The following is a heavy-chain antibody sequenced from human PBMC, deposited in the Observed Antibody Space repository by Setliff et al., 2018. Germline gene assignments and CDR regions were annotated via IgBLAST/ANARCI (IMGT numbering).Heavy chain of an antibody. V-gene: IGHV3-30*02. CDR2: IRYDGSNK. CDR3: ARAHSSTLSVHDY. CDR1: GFDFKTHW. D-gene: IGHD2-2*01. J-gene: IGHJ4*02. Sequence: GGSLRLSCAASGFDFKTHWMDWARQAPGKGLEWVAFIRYDGSNKYYADSVKGRFTISRDNSKNTLYLQMNSLRAEDTAVYYCARAHSSTLSVHDYWGQGTLVTVSS.